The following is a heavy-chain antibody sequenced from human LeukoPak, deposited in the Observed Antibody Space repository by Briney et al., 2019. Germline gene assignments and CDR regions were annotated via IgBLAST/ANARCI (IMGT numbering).Heavy chain of an antibody. CDR2: TYYRSKWYN. V-gene: IGHV6-1*01. J-gene: IGHJ4*02. Sequence: SQTLSLTCAISGDIVSSYSAAWDWITQSPSRGLEWLGRTYYRSKWYNDYAVSVKSRITINPDTSKNQFSLELNSVTPEDTAVYYCARSGGYYSLGYWGQGSLVTVSS. CDR1: GDIVSSYSAA. D-gene: IGHD3-22*01. CDR3: ARSGGYYSLGY.